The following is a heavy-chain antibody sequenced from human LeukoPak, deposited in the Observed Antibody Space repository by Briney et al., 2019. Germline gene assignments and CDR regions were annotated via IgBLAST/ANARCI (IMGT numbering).Heavy chain of an antibody. Sequence: PSEPLSLTCTVSGGSVSSGSYYWSWIRQPPGKGLEWIGYIYYSGSTNYNPSLKSRVTISVDTSKNQFSLKLSSVTAADTAVYYCARENRGPEPDYWGQGTLVTVSS. CDR2: IYYSGST. V-gene: IGHV4-61*01. CDR3: ARENRGPEPDY. J-gene: IGHJ4*02. CDR1: GGSVSSGSYY. D-gene: IGHD1-14*01.